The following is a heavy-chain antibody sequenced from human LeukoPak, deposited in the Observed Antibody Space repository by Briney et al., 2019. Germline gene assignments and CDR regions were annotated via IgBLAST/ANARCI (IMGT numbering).Heavy chain of an antibody. J-gene: IGHJ6*02. Sequence: ASVKVSCKASGYTFTSYYMHWVRQAPGQGLEWTGIINPSGGSTSYAQKFQGRVTMTRDTSTSTVYMELSSLRSEDTAVYYCAREDRITIFGVVITPDYYYGMDVWGQGTTVTVSS. CDR1: GYTFTSYY. V-gene: IGHV1-46*01. CDR3: AREDRITIFGVVITPDYYYGMDV. D-gene: IGHD3-3*01. CDR2: INPSGGST.